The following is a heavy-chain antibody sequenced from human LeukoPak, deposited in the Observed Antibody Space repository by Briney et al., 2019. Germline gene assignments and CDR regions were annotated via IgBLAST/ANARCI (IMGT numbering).Heavy chain of an antibody. CDR1: GGSISSYY. V-gene: IGHV4-59*08. CDR3: ARFAYCGSDCWYYFDY. CDR2: IYYSGST. D-gene: IGHD2-21*02. Sequence: SETLSLTCTVSGGSISSYYWSWIRQPPGKGLEWIGYIYYSGSTNYNPSLKSRVTMSLDTSENQFSLKLSSVTAADTAVYYCARFAYCGSDCWYYFDYWGQGILVTVSS. J-gene: IGHJ4*02.